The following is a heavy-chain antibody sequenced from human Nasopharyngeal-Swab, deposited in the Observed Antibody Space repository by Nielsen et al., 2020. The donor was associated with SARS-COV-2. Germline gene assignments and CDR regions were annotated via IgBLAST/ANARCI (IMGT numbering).Heavy chain of an antibody. Sequence: SETLSLTCTVSGYSISSGYYWGWIRQPPGKGLEWIGSFYHSGSTYYNPSLKSRVTISVDTSKNQFSLKLSSVTAADTAVYYCARAGGYSYGYWMRWFDPWGQGTLVTVSS. CDR2: FYHSGST. CDR1: GYSISSGYY. D-gene: IGHD5-18*01. CDR3: ARAGGYSYGYWMRWFDP. J-gene: IGHJ5*02. V-gene: IGHV4-38-2*02.